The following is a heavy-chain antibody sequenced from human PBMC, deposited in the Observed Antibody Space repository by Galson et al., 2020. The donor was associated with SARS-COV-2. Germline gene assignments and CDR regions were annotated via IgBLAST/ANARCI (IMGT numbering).Heavy chain of an antibody. D-gene: IGHD3-10*01. Sequence: SETLSLTCTVSGGSISSSSYYWDWISQPQGKGLEWIGSIYYSGSTYYNPSLKSRVTISVDTSKNQFSLKLSSVTAEDTAVYYCASRALEGRRYGSGSIYYYYGMDVWGQGTTVTVSS. V-gene: IGHV4-39*01. CDR1: GGSISSSSYY. J-gene: IGHJ6*02. CDR2: IYYSGST. CDR3: ASRALEGRRYGSGSIYYYYGMDV.